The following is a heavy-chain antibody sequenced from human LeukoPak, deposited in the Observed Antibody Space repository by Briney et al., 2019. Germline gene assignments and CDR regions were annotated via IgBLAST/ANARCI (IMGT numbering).Heavy chain of an antibody. D-gene: IGHD5-18*01. CDR1: GGSISSSSYY. V-gene: IGHV4-39*01. CDR2: IYYSGST. J-gene: IGHJ4*02. Sequence: SETLSLTCTVSGGSISSSSYYWGWIRQPPGKGLEGIGSIYYSGSTYYNPSLKSRVTISVDTSKNQFSLKLSSVTAADTAAYYCARQSSALRGYSYGYSGYFDYWGQGTLVTVSS. CDR3: ARQSSALRGYSYGYSGYFDY.